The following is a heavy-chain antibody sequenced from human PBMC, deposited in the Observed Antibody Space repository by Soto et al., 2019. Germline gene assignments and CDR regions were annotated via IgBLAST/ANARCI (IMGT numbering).Heavy chain of an antibody. CDR3: AKDLDGGASYDFWHY. V-gene: IGHV3-23*01. J-gene: IGHJ4*02. CDR2: ISGSGGNT. Sequence: GGSLRLSCVGSGFTFISCAMSWVRQAPGKGLEWVSAISGSGGNTYYADSVKGRFTISRDNSKNTLYLQMNSLRAEDTAVYYCAKDLDGGASYDFWHYWGQGTLVTVSS. CDR1: GFTFISCA. D-gene: IGHD3-3*01.